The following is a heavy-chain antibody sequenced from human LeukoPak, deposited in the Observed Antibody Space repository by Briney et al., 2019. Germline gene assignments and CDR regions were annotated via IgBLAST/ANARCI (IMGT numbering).Heavy chain of an antibody. CDR2: ISGSGDST. V-gene: IGHV3-23*01. CDR1: GFTFSSYA. Sequence: GGSLRLSCAASGFTFSSYAMSWVRQAPGKGLEWVSAISGSGDSTHYADSVKGRFTISRDNSKNTLYLHMNSLRAEDTAVYYCARDLLGGNYYGSGSYYSDYWGREPWSPSPQ. D-gene: IGHD3-10*01. CDR3: ARDLLGGNYYGSGSYYSDY. J-gene: IGHJ4*02.